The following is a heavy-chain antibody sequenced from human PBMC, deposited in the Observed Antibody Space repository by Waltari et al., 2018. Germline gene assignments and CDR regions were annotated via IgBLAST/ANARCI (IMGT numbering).Heavy chain of an antibody. D-gene: IGHD1-26*01. Sequence: QVQLQESGPGLVKPSETLSLTCTVSGGSISSYYWRWIRQPPGKGLEWIGYIYYSGSTNYNPSLKSRVTISVDTSKNQFSLKLSSVTAADTVVYYCARDRAGYSGSTRGYYYYYMDVWGKGTTVTISS. CDR3: ARDRAGYSGSTRGYYYYYMDV. J-gene: IGHJ6*03. CDR2: IYYSGST. V-gene: IGHV4-59*01. CDR1: GGSISSYY.